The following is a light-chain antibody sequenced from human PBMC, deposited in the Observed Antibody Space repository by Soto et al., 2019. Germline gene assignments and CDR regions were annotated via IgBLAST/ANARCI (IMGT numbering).Light chain of an antibody. CDR2: DAS. CDR3: QQRRNWPPDT. J-gene: IGKJ4*01. Sequence: EIVLTQSPATLSLSPGERATLSCRASQSVSSYLAWYQQKPGQAPRLLIYDASNRATGIPARFSGSGSGTDFTLTFSSLEPEDFAVYYCQQRRNWPPDTFGGGTKVEIK. CDR1: QSVSSY. V-gene: IGKV3-11*01.